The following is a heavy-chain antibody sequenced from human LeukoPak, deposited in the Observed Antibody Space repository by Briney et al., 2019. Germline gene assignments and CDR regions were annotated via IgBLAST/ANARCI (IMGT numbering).Heavy chain of an antibody. CDR3: ARGVLTGTLFDY. D-gene: IGHD3-9*01. CDR1: GGSISSSSYY. J-gene: IGHJ4*02. CDR2: IYTSGST. Sequence: SETLSLTCTVSGGSISSSSYYWGWIRQPPGKGLEWIGRIYTSGSTNYNPSLKSRVTISVDTSKNQFSLKLSSVTAADTAVYYCARGVLTGTLFDYWGQGTLVTVSS. V-gene: IGHV4-39*07.